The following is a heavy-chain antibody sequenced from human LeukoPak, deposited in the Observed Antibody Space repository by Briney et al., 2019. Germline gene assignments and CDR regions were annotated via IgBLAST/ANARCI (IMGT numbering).Heavy chain of an antibody. CDR3: AKDSEAYSSSWYGGGY. D-gene: IGHD6-13*01. V-gene: IGHV3-30*02. CDR1: GFTFSSYG. Sequence: GGSLRLSCAASGFTFSSYGMHWVRQAPGKGLEWVAFIRYDGSNKYYADSVKGRFTISRVNSKNTLYLQMNSLRAEDTAVYYCAKDSEAYSSSWYGGGYWGQGTLVTVSS. J-gene: IGHJ4*02. CDR2: IRYDGSNK.